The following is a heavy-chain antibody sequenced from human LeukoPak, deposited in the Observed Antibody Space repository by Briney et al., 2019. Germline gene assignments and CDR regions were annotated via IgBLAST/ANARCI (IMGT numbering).Heavy chain of an antibody. CDR3: ASVYYDPPHYFDY. CDR2: IYYSGST. V-gene: IGHV4-31*03. D-gene: IGHD3-3*01. J-gene: IGHJ4*02. CDR1: GGSISSGGYY. Sequence: SETLSLTCTVSGGSISSGGYYWSWIRQHPGKGLEWIGHIYYSGSTYYNPSLKSRVTISVDTSKNQFSLKLSSVTAADTAVCYCASVYYDPPHYFDYWGQGTLVTVSS.